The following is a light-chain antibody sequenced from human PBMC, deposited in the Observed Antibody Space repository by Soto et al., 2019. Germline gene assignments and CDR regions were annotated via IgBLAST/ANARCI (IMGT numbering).Light chain of an antibody. J-gene: IGLJ1*01. Sequence: QAVLTQSPSASASLGASVKLTCTLSSGHSSYAIAWHQQQPEKGPRYLMKLNSDGSHSKGDGIPDRFSGSSSGAERYLIISSRQSEDEADYYCQTWGTGIHFFGTGTKLTVL. CDR3: QTWGTGIHF. CDR1: SGHSSYA. V-gene: IGLV4-69*01. CDR2: LNSDGSH.